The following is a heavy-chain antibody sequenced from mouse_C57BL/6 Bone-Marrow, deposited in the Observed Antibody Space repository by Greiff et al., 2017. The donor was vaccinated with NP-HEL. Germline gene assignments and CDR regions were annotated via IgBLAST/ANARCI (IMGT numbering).Heavy chain of an antibody. Sequence: EVQLQQSGPGLVKPSQSLSLTCSVTGYSITSGYYWNWIRQFPGNKLEWMGYISYDGSNNYNPSLKNRISITRDTSKNQFFLKLNSVTTEDTATYYCARAPQDWGQGTTLTVSS. D-gene: IGHD3-1*01. CDR1: GYSITSGYY. J-gene: IGHJ2*01. V-gene: IGHV3-6*01. CDR2: ISYDGSN. CDR3: ARAPQD.